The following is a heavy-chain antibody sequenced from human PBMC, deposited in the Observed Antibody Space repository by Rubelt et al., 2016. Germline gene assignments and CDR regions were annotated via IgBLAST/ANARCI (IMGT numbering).Heavy chain of an antibody. Sequence: GMHWVRQAPGKGLEWVAVISYDGSNKYYADSVKGRFTISRDNSKNTLYLQMNSLRAEDTAVYYCARDQTEATFDYWGQGTLVTVSS. CDR3: ARDQTEATFDY. CDR1: G. CDR2: ISYDGSNK. J-gene: IGHJ4*02. V-gene: IGHV3-30*03.